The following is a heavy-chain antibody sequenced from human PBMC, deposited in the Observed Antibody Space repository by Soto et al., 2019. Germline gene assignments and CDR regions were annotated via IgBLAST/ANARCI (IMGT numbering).Heavy chain of an antibody. D-gene: IGHD6-19*01. CDR2: IWYDGSNK. CDR1: GFTFSSYG. Sequence: QVQLVESGGGVVQPGRSLRLSCAASGFTFSSYGMHWVRQAPGKGLEWVAVIWYDGSNKYYADSVKGRFTISRDNSKNTVYVQMNSLRAEDTAVYYCARAYAPTIAVAGTDSWGQGTLGTVSS. V-gene: IGHV3-33*01. CDR3: ARAYAPTIAVAGTDS. J-gene: IGHJ4*02.